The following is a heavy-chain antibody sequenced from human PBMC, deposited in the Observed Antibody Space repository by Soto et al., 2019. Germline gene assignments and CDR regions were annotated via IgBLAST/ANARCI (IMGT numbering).Heavy chain of an antibody. CDR2: IIPIFGTA. Sequence: SVKVSCKASGGAFSSYAISWVRQAPGQGLEWMGGIIPIFGTANYAQKFQGRVTITADESTSTAYMELSSLRSEDTAVYYCARVCPDSSGWYRNWFDPWGQGTLVTVSS. V-gene: IGHV1-69*13. CDR1: GGAFSSYA. J-gene: IGHJ5*02. CDR3: ARVCPDSSGWYRNWFDP. D-gene: IGHD6-19*01.